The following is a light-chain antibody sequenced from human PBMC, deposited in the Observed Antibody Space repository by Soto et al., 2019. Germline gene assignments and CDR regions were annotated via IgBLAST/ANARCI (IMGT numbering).Light chain of an antibody. J-gene: IGKJ4*01. CDR1: QSVSSN. CDR2: GAS. Sequence: EIVMTQSPATLSVSPGERATLSCRASQSVSSNLAWYQQKPGQAPRLLIYGASTRATGIPARFSGSGSGTEFTLTISSLQSEDFAVYYCQQYNNWPRALTFGGGTKVDI. CDR3: QQYNNWPRALT. V-gene: IGKV3D-15*01.